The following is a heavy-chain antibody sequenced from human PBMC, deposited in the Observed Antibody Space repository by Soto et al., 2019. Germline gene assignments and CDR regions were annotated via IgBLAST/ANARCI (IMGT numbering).Heavy chain of an antibody. CDR2: ISYDGSNK. CDR3: AKDLHWWPTFDY. V-gene: IGHV3-30*18. D-gene: IGHD2-8*02. CDR1: GFTFSSYG. Sequence: GGSLRLSCAASGFTFSSYGMHWVRQAPGKGLEWVAVISYDGSNKYYADSVKGRFTISRDNSKNTLYLQMNSLRAEDTAVYYCAKDLHWWPTFDYWGQGTLVTVSS. J-gene: IGHJ4*02.